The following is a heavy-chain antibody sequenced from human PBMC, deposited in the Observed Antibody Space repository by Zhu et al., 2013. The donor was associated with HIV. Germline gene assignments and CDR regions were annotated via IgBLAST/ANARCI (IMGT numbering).Heavy chain of an antibody. V-gene: IGHV1-69*01. J-gene: IGHJ3*02. CDR2: IIPIFGTA. CDR3: ARDKENWNDGEYAFDI. D-gene: IGHD1-1*01. Sequence: QVQLVQSGAEVKKPGSSVKVSCKASGGTFSSYAISWVRQAPGQGLEWMGGIIPIFGTANYAQKFQGRVTITADESTSTAYMELSSLRSEDTAVYYCARDKENWNDGEYAFDIWGQGTMVTVSS. CDR1: GGTFSSYA.